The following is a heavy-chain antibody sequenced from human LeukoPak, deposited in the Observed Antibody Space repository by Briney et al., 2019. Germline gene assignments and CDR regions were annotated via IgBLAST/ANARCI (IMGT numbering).Heavy chain of an antibody. J-gene: IGHJ4*02. CDR1: GFTFSGYN. CDR3: ARGRYSSSWYLDY. V-gene: IGHV3-48*01. CDR2: ISSSGSTL. Sequence: PGGSLRLSCAASGFTFSGYNMNWVRQAPGKGLEWVSYISSSGSTLYYADSVKGRFTISRDNAKNSLYLQMNSLRAEDTAVYYCARGRYSSSWYLDYWGQGTLVTVSS. D-gene: IGHD6-13*01.